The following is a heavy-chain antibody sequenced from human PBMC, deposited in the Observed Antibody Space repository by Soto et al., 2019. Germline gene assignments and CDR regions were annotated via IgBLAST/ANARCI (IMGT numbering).Heavy chain of an antibody. J-gene: IGHJ6*02. Sequence: GGSLRLSCAASGFTFSSYGMHWVRQAPGKGLEWVAVIWYDGSKKYYADSVKGRFTISRDNSKNTLYLQMNSLRAEDTAVYYCAREERAYYDFWSGPYLYYGMDVWGQGTTVTVSS. V-gene: IGHV3-33*01. CDR2: IWYDGSKK. CDR3: AREERAYYDFWSGPYLYYGMDV. CDR1: GFTFSSYG. D-gene: IGHD3-3*01.